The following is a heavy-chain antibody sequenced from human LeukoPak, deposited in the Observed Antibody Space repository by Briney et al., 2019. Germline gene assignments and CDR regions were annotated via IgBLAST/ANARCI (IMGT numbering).Heavy chain of an antibody. V-gene: IGHV4-59*01. J-gene: IGHJ4*02. Sequence: PSETLSLTCTVSGGSISNYYWSWIGQPPGKGLEWIGYIYYSGSTTYNPSLMSRVTISVDTSNNQFSLKLSSVAAADTAVYYCARGGWSLDYWGQGTLVTVSS. D-gene: IGHD2-15*01. CDR1: GGSISNYY. CDR3: ARGGWSLDY. CDR2: IYYSGST.